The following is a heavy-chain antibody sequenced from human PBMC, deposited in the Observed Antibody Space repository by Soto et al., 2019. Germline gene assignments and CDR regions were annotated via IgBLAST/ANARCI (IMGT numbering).Heavy chain of an antibody. D-gene: IGHD2-15*01. V-gene: IGHV3-30*18. Sequence: GGSLRLSCAASGFTFSSYGMHWVRQAPGKGLEWVAVISYDGSNKYYADSVKGRFTISRDNSKNTLYLQMNSLRAEDTAVYYCAKELQLGYCSGGSCYFYSYYYMDVWGKGTTVTVSS. CDR3: AKELQLGYCSGGSCYFYSYYYMDV. J-gene: IGHJ6*03. CDR1: GFTFSSYG. CDR2: ISYDGSNK.